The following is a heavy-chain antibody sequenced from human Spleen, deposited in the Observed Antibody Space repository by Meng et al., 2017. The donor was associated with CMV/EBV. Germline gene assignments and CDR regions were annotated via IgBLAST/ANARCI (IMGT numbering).Heavy chain of an antibody. CDR3: AKGDFRTLFDY. CDR2: IRYDGNNK. V-gene: IGHV3-30*02. J-gene: IGHJ4*02. CDR1: GFSFGSYG. D-gene: IGHD2/OR15-2a*01. Sequence: GESLKISCAASGFSFGSYGMQWVRQAPGKGLEWVAFIRYDGNNKDYGDSVKGRFTVSRDNSKNMVYLQMNSLRAEDTAVYYCAKGDFRTLFDYWGQGTLVTVSS.